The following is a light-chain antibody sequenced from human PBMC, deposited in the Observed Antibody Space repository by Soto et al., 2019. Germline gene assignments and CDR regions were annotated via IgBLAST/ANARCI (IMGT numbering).Light chain of an antibody. CDR3: HQYGSSPPYT. CDR2: GAS. J-gene: IGKJ2*01. Sequence: EIVLTQSPGTLSLSPGERATLSCRAIQRVSSSYLAWYQQNPGQAPRLLIYGASSRATGIPDRFSGSGSGTDFTLTISRLEPEDFAVYYCHQYGSSPPYTFGQATKLEIK. CDR1: QRVSSSY. V-gene: IGKV3-20*01.